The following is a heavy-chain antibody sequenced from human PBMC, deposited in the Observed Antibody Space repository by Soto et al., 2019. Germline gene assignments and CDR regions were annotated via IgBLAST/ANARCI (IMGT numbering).Heavy chain of an antibody. Sequence: ESGGGVVQPGRSLRLSCAASGFTFSSYGMHWVRQAPGKGLEWVAVISYDGSNKYYADSVKGRFTISRDNSKNTLYLQMNSLRAEDTAVYYCAKYVSYYYGMDVWGQGTTVTVSS. V-gene: IGHV3-30*18. CDR2: ISYDGSNK. J-gene: IGHJ6*02. CDR1: GFTFSSYG. CDR3: AKYVSYYYGMDV. D-gene: IGHD3-10*02.